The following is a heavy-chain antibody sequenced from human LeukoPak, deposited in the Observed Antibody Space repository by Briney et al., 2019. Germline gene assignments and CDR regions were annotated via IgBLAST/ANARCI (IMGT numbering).Heavy chain of an antibody. J-gene: IGHJ4*02. D-gene: IGHD3-10*01. CDR1: GFTFSSYE. CDR3: TKDILPGGLGY. Sequence: GGSLRLSCAASGFTFSSYEMNWVRQAPGKGLEWVSYISSSGSTIYYADSVKGRFTISRDNAKNSLYLQMNSLRPEDTAFYYCTKDILPGGLGYWGQGTLVTVSS. V-gene: IGHV3-48*03. CDR2: ISSSGSTI.